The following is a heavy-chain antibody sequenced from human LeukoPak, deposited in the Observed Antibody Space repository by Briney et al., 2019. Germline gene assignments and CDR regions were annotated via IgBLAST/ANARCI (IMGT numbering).Heavy chain of an antibody. Sequence: GGSLRLSCEASGFTFSSYGMHWVRQAPGKGLEWVAVIAYDGSNKYYGDSAKGRFTISRDNSKNTLYLQMNSLRAEDTAVYYCAKEYSGYDCDYWGQGTLVTVSS. D-gene: IGHD5-12*01. CDR2: IAYDGSNK. CDR1: GFTFSSYG. CDR3: AKEYSGYDCDY. V-gene: IGHV3-30*18. J-gene: IGHJ4*02.